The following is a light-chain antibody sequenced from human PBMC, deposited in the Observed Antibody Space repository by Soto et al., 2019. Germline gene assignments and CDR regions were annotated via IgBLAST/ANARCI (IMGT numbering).Light chain of an antibody. CDR1: QSVDRSD. CDR2: STS. Sequence: GLTQSPGTLSLSPGERATLSCRASQSVDRSDIAWYQQKPGQAPRLLIYSTSIRAAGIPGRFSVSGSGTDFSLTISRLEPEDFAVYYCQHFGRSPLTFGVGTKVEIK. CDR3: QHFGRSPLT. V-gene: IGKV3-20*01. J-gene: IGKJ4*01.